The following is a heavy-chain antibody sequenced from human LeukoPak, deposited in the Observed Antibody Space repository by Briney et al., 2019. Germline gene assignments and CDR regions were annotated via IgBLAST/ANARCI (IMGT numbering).Heavy chain of an antibody. CDR1: GFTFIDYW. CDR2: IKSDGSST. Sequence: GGSLRLSCAASGFTFIDYWMHWVRQAPGKGLVWVSRIKSDGSSTTYADSVKGRFTISRDNAKNTLYLQMNSLRAEDTAVYYCARGLYDYVWGSYRYDYFDHWGQGTLVTVSS. J-gene: IGHJ4*02. D-gene: IGHD3-16*02. CDR3: ARGLYDYVWGSYRYDYFDH. V-gene: IGHV3-74*01.